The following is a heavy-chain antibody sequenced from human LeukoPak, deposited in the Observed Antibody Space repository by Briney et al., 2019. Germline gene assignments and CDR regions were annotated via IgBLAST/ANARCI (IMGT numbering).Heavy chain of an antibody. CDR2: ISGNGGST. V-gene: IGHV3-64*01. CDR1: GFTFSSYA. CDR3: ARREIGWLLNTGPSYWYSDL. D-gene: IGHD2-15*01. J-gene: IGHJ2*01. Sequence: GGSLRLSCAASGFTFSSYAMHWVRQAPGKGLEYVSAISGNGGSTYYANSVKGRFTISRDNSKNTLYLQMGSLRAEDMAVYYCARREIGWLLNTGPSYWYSDLWGRGTLVTVSS.